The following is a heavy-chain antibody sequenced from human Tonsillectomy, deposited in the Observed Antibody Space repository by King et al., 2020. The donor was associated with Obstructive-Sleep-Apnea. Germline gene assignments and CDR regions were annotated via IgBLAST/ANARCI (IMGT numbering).Heavy chain of an antibody. D-gene: IGHD2-8*01. CDR3: ARDDRLCSNGICFTAPFDY. CDR2: IYSGGDP. V-gene: IGHV3-53*04. CDR1: GFNVNSYS. J-gene: IGHJ4*02. Sequence: VPLVESGGTLVQPGGSLRLSCAASGFNVNSYSMNWVRPAPGKGLAWVALIYSGGDPYYADSVKGRFTISRHNSQNTVFLEMNSLRPEDTAVYYCARDDRLCSNGICFTAPFDYWGQGTLVTVSS.